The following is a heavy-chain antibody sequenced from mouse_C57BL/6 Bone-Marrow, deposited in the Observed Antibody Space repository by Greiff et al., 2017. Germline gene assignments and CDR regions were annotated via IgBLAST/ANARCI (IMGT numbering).Heavy chain of an antibody. J-gene: IGHJ1*03. D-gene: IGHD1-1*01. CDR3: ARDYGSSYWDFDV. CDR1: GYTFTSYD. CDR2: IYPRDGST. Sequence: VKLQQSGPELVKPGASVKLSCKASGYTFTSYDINWVKQRPGQGLEWIGWIYPRDGSTKYNEKFKGKATLTVDTSSSTAYMELHSLTSEDSAVYFCARDYGSSYWDFDVWGTGTTVTVSA. V-gene: IGHV1-85*01.